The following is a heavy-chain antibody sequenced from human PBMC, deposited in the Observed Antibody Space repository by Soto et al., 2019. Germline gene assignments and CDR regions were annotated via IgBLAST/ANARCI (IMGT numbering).Heavy chain of an antibody. D-gene: IGHD4-17*01. Sequence: KTSETLSLTCTVSGGSISSYYWIWIRQPPGKGLEWIGYISYSGSTNYNPSLKSRPTISVDTSKNQFSLKLRSVTAADTAVYYCARAFPYGDYALDYWGQGTLVTVSS. CDR2: ISYSGST. V-gene: IGHV4-59*01. J-gene: IGHJ4*02. CDR3: ARAFPYGDYALDY. CDR1: GGSISSYY.